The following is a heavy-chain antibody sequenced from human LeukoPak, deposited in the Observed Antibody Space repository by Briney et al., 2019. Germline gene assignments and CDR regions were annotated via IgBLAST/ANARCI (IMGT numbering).Heavy chain of an antibody. CDR1: GFTFSSYW. CDR3: AREAGYCSSTSCYEIDY. D-gene: IGHD2-2*03. V-gene: IGHV4-30-2*01. CDR2: IYHSGST. Sequence: LRLSCAASGFTFSSYWMSWVRQPPGKGLEWIGYIYHSGSTYYNPSLKSRVTISVDRSKNQFSLKLSSVTAADTAVYYCAREAGYCSSTSCYEIDYWGQGTLVTVSS. J-gene: IGHJ4*02.